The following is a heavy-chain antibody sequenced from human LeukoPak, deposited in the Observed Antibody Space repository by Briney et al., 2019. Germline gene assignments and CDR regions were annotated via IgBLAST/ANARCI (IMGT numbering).Heavy chain of an antibody. CDR3: AKGMDYYDSSGYYQIDY. CDR2: IRYDGTNK. Sequence: GGSLRLSCAASGFTFSSCGIHWVRQSPGKGLEWVAFIRYDGTNKYYADSVKGRFTISRDNSQNTLYLQMNSLRAEDTAAYYCAKGMDYYDSSGYYQIDYWGQGTLVTVSS. V-gene: IGHV3-30*02. J-gene: IGHJ4*02. CDR1: GFTFSSCG. D-gene: IGHD3-22*01.